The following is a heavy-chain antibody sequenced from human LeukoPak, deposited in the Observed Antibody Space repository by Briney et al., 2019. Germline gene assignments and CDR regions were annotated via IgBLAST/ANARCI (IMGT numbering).Heavy chain of an antibody. V-gene: IGHV1-2*02. J-gene: IGHJ5*02. Sequence: ASVKVSCKASGYTFTGYYMHWVRQAPGQGLEWMGWINPNSGGTNYAQKFQGRVTMTRDTSISTAYMELSGLRSDDTAVYYCARGSRIGYCSSTSCYTGWFDPWGQGTLVTVSS. CDR2: INPNSGGT. CDR3: ARGSRIGYCSSTSCYTGWFDP. D-gene: IGHD2-2*02. CDR1: GYTFTGYY.